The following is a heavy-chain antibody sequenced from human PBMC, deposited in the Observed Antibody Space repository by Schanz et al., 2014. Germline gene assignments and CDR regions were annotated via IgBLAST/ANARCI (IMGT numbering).Heavy chain of an antibody. CDR1: GFTFSSYA. J-gene: IGHJ3*01. D-gene: IGHD3-9*01. CDR3: ARDDKRYFDWLSTFDL. V-gene: IGHV3-30*04. Sequence: QVQLVESGGGVVQPGRSLRLSCAASGFTFSSYAMHWVRQAPGKGLEWVAVILYDGSKTYYADSVKGRFTISRDNSKNTLYLQLNSLRAEDTAVYYCARDDKRYFDWLSTFDLWGQGTMVAVSS. CDR2: ILYDGSKT.